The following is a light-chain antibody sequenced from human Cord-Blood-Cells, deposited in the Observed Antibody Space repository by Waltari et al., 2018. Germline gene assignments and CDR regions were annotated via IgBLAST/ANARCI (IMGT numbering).Light chain of an antibody. CDR1: SSDVGGYNY. J-gene: IGLJ1*01. V-gene: IGLV2-11*01. CDR3: CSYAGSYNNYV. Sequence: QSALTQPRSVSGSPGQSVTISCTGTSSDVGGYNYASWNQQHPGKAPKLRIYDVSKRPSGVPDRFSGSKSGNTASLTISGLQAEDEADYYCCSYAGSYNNYVFGTGTKVTVL. CDR2: DVS.